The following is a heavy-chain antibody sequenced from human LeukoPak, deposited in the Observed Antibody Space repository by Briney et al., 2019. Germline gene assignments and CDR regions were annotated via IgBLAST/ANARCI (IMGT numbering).Heavy chain of an antibody. CDR2: INPNSGGT. Sequence: ASVKVSCKASGYTFTGYYMHWVRQAPGQGLEWMGWINPNSGGTNYAQKFQGRVTMTRDTSISTAYMELSRLTSDDTAVYYCARDNFEPTNSPFDYGGEEPLSTVSS. CDR3: ARDNFEPTNSPFDY. D-gene: IGHD3-9*01. J-gene: IGHJ4*02. V-gene: IGHV1-2*02. CDR1: GYTFTGYY.